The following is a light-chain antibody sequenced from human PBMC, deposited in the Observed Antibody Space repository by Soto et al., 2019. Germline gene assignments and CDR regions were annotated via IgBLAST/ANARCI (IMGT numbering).Light chain of an antibody. Sequence: SVLTQPPSVSAAPGQKVTISCSGSSSNIGDNYVSWYQHLPGTAPKLLIYETNKRPSGIPDRFSGSKSGTSATLGITGLQTGDEADYYCGTWDLSLGADVFGTGTKVTVL. V-gene: IGLV1-51*02. CDR2: ETN. CDR3: GTWDLSLGADV. J-gene: IGLJ1*01. CDR1: SSNIGDNY.